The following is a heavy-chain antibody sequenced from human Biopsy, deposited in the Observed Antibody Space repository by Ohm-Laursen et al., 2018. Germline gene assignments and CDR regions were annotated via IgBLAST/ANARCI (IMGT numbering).Heavy chain of an antibody. J-gene: IGHJ4*02. Sequence: SQTLSLTCTVSGVSINGGRYYWNWIRHHPGKGLEWIGNIFYSANTYYNPSLKSRVTISVDTSKNQFSLKLSSVTAADTAVYFCARVREGGLLDYWGQGILVTVSS. CDR1: GVSINGGRYY. D-gene: IGHD3-16*01. V-gene: IGHV4-31*03. CDR2: IFYSANT. CDR3: ARVREGGLLDY.